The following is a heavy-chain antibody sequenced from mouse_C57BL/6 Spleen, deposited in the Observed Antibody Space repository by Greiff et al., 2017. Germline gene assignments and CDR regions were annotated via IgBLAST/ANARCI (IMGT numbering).Heavy chain of an antibody. V-gene: IGHV1-15*01. CDR2: IYPGTGGT. Sequence: QVQLQQSGAELVRPGASVTLSCKASGYTFTDYEMHWVKQTPVHGLEWIGAIYPGTGGTSYNQKFKGKAILTADKSSSTAYMELSSLTSEDSAVYYCTPLGTIDYWGQGTSVTVSS. CDR1: GYTFTDYE. D-gene: IGHD3-1*01. CDR3: TPLGTIDY. J-gene: IGHJ4*01.